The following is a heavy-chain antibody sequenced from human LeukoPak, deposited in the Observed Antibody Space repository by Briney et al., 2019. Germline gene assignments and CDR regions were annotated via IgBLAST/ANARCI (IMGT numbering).Heavy chain of an antibody. D-gene: IGHD1-1*01. J-gene: IGHJ4*02. Sequence: PSQTLSLTCAVSGGSISSGGYSWSWIRQPPGKGLEWIGYIYHSGSTYYNPSLKSRVTISVDRSKNQFSLKLSSVTAADTAVYYCARVKRYPDYWGQGTLVTVSS. CDR3: ARVKRYPDY. CDR2: IYHSGST. V-gene: IGHV4-30-2*01. CDR1: GGSISSGGYS.